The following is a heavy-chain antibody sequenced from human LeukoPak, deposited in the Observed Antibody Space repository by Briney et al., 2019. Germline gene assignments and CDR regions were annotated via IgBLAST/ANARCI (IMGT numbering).Heavy chain of an antibody. D-gene: IGHD5-12*01. V-gene: IGHV3-48*01. Sequence: GGSLRLSCAASGFTFSSYSMNWVRQAPGKGLEWVSYISSSSSTIYYADSVKGRFTISRVNAKNSLYLQMNSLRAEDTAVYYCARDVAYWGQGTLVTVSS. J-gene: IGHJ4*02. CDR1: GFTFSSYS. CDR3: ARDVAY. CDR2: ISSSSSTI.